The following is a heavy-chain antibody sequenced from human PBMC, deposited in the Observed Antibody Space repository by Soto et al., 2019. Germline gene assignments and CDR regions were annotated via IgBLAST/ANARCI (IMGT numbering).Heavy chain of an antibody. CDR1: GFTFSSYG. D-gene: IGHD2-15*01. CDR3: AKDGGPVVVVAAEYFDL. V-gene: IGHV3-30*18. CDR2: ISYDGSNK. J-gene: IGHJ2*01. Sequence: QVQLVESGGGVVQPGRSLRLSCAASGFTFSSYGMHWVRQAPGKGLEWVAVISYDGSNKYYADSVKGRFTISRDNSKNTLYLQMNSLRAEDTAVYYCAKDGGPVVVVAAEYFDLWGRGTLVTVSS.